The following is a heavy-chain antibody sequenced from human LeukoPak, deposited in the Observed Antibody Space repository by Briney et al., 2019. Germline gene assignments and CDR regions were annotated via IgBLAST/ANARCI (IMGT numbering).Heavy chain of an antibody. Sequence: ASVKVSCKASGYTLTGYYTHWVRQAPGQGLEWMGRINPNSGGTNYAQKFQGRVTMTRDTSISTAYMELSRLRSDDTAVYYCARASYVRGSYYYDSSGYYSLQHWGQGTLVTVSS. CDR1: GYTLTGYY. J-gene: IGHJ1*01. CDR3: ARASYVRGSYYYDSSGYYSLQH. D-gene: IGHD3-22*01. V-gene: IGHV1-2*06. CDR2: INPNSGGT.